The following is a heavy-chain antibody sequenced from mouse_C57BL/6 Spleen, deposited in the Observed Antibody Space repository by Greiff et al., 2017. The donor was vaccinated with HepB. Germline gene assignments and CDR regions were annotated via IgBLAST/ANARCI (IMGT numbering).Heavy chain of an antibody. CDR1: GYTFTDYY. Sequence: VQLQQSGPELVKPGASVKISCKASGYTFTDYYMNWVKQSHGKSLEWIGDINPNNGGTSYNQKFKGKATLTVDKSSSTAYMELRSLTSEDSAVYYCALPGAWCAYWGQGTLVTVSA. CDR3: ALPGAWCAY. D-gene: IGHD1-1*01. CDR2: INPNNGGT. V-gene: IGHV1-26*01. J-gene: IGHJ3*01.